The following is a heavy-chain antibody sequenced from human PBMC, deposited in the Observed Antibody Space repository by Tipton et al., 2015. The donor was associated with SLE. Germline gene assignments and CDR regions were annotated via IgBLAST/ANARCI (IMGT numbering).Heavy chain of an antibody. CDR1: GFTFRRYY. D-gene: IGHD3-10*01. Sequence: GSLRLSCAASGFTFRRYYMSWVRLAPGKGPEWVATIRDDGSGESYVDSVRGRFTISRDNAKNSLYLRMSSLRPADTAVYYCATEYYKYFDYCGQGTLVTVSS. V-gene: IGHV3-7*01. J-gene: IGHJ4*02. CDR2: IRDDGSGE. CDR3: ATEYYKYFDY.